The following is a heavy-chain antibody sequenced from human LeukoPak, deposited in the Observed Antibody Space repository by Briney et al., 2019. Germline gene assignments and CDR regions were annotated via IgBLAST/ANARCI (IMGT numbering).Heavy chain of an antibody. CDR1: GYSFNSYW. J-gene: IGHJ4*02. CDR2: IYPGDSDT. V-gene: IGHV5-51*01. D-gene: IGHD3-22*01. CDR3: ARKSYYDSSGYYYVDY. Sequence: GESLKISCKGSGYSFNSYWIGWVRQMPGKGLEWMGIIYPGDSDTRYSPSFQGQVTISADKSISTAYLQWSSLKASDTAMYYCARKSYYDSSGYYYVDYWGQGTLVTVSS.